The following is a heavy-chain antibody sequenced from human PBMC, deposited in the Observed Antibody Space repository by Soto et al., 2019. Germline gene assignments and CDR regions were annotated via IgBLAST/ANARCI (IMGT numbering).Heavy chain of an antibody. J-gene: IGHJ4*02. CDR1: GGSFSGYY. CDR3: ARETAYSGYFDF. V-gene: IGHV4-34*01. CDR2: INHSGST. D-gene: IGHD5-12*01. Sequence: PSETLSLTCAVYGGSFSGYYWSWIRQPPGKGLEWIGEINHSGSTNYNPSLKSRLTISVDTSKNQFSLKLSSVTAADTAVYYCARETAYSGYFDFWGQGTLVTVSS.